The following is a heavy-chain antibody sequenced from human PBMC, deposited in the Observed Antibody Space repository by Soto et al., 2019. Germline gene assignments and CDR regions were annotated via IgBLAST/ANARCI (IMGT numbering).Heavy chain of an antibody. V-gene: IGHV4-59*12. CDR3: AREKLNEFDY. CDR1: GGSISTYY. CDR2: IYYSGGT. J-gene: IGHJ4*02. Sequence: SETLSLTCTVSGGSISTYYWSWIRQPPGKGLEWIGYIYYSGGTDYNPSLRSRVTISLVTSKNQVSLSLSSVTAADTAVYYCAREKLNEFDYWGQGTLVTVSS. D-gene: IGHD1-1*01.